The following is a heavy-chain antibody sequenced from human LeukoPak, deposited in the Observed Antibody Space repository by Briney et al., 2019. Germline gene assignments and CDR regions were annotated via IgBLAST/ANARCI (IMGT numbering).Heavy chain of an antibody. V-gene: IGHV3-33*06. CDR1: GFTFSSYG. CDR3: AKSACRIAVAGPVDY. J-gene: IGHJ4*02. D-gene: IGHD6-19*01. CDR2: IWYDGSNK. Sequence: GGSLRLSCAASGFTFSSYGMHWVRQAPGKGLEWVAVIWYDGSNKYYADSVKGRFTISRDNSKNTLYLQMNSLRAEDTAVYYCAKSACRIAVAGPVDYWGQGTLVTVSS.